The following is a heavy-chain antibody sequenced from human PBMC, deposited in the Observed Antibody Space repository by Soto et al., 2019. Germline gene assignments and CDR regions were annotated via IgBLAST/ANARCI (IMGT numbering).Heavy chain of an antibody. CDR3: ARDPILSWSRTYGGNVGDWYFDL. Sequence: ASVKVSCKASGYTFTGYYMHWVRQAPGQGLEWMGWINPNSGGTNYAQKFQGWVTMTRDTSISTAYMELSRLRSDDTAVYYCARDPILSWSRTYGGNVGDWYFDLWGRGTLVTVSS. CDR1: GYTFTGYY. CDR2: INPNSGGT. D-gene: IGHD4-17*01. J-gene: IGHJ2*01. V-gene: IGHV1-2*04.